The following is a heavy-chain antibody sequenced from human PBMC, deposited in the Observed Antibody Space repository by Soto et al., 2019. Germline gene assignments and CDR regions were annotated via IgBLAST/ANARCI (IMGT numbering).Heavy chain of an antibody. D-gene: IGHD5-12*01. CDR1: GFPFSSYA. CDR3: VGDRGYTGYDLQY. Sequence: EVQLVESGGGLVQPGGSLRLSCAASGFPFSSYAMNWVRQAPGKGLEWVSYINSSSSTIYYADSAKGRFTISRDNAKNSLYLQMNSLRDEDTAVYFCVGDRGYTGYDLQYWGQGALVAVSS. CDR2: INSSSSTI. J-gene: IGHJ4*02. V-gene: IGHV3-48*02.